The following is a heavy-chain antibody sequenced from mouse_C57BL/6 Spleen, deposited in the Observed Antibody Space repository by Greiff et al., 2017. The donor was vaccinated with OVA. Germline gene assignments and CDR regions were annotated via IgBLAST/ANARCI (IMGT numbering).Heavy chain of an antibody. CDR1: GFTFSSYG. CDR2: ISSGGSYT. J-gene: IGHJ2*01. CDR3: ARQRDGSDYFDY. D-gene: IGHD1-1*01. Sequence: EVMLVESGGDLVKPGGSLKLSCAASGFTFSSYGMSWVRQTPDKRLEWVATISSGGSYTYYPDSVKGRFTISRDNAKNTLYLQMSSLKSEDTAMYYCARQRDGSDYFDYWGQGTTLTVSS. V-gene: IGHV5-6*02.